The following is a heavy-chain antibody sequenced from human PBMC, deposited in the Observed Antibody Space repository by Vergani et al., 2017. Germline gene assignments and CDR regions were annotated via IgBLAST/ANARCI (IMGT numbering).Heavy chain of an antibody. CDR3: ARQYGSGSYYQIGSPLNSPFDY. V-gene: IGHV5-51*01. J-gene: IGHJ4*02. Sequence: EVQLVQSGAEVKKPGESLKISCKGSGYSFTSYWIGWVRQMPGKGLEWMGIIYPGDSDTRYSPSFQGQVTISADKSISTAYLQWSSLKASDTAMYYCARQYGSGSYYQIGSPLNSPFDYWGQGTLVTVSS. D-gene: IGHD3-10*01. CDR2: IYPGDSDT. CDR1: GYSFTSYW.